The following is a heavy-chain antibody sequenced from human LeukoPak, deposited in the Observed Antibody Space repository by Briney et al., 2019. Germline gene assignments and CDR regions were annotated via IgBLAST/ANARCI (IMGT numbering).Heavy chain of an antibody. Sequence: ASVKVSCKASGYTFTSYGISWVRQAPGQGLEWMGWTSAHNDDTNYAETLQGRLTMTTDISTRTAYMELTSLRSDDTAVYYCARDGDYYYGSGSFDYWGQGTLVTVSS. J-gene: IGHJ4*02. V-gene: IGHV1-18*01. CDR3: ARDGDYYYGSGSFDY. CDR1: GYTFTSYG. CDR2: TSAHNDDT. D-gene: IGHD3-10*01.